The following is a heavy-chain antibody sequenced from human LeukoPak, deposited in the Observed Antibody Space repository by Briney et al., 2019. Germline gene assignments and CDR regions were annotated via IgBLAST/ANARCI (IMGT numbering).Heavy chain of an antibody. CDR2: MNPNSGNT. V-gene: IGHV1-8*01. Sequence: ASVKVSCKASGYTFTSYDINWVRQATGQGLEWMGWMNPNSGNTGYAQKFQGRVTMTRNTSISTAYMELNSLRSEDTAVYYCARGHWTGYNYNWFDPWGHGTLVTVSS. J-gene: IGHJ5*02. D-gene: IGHD3/OR15-3a*01. CDR1: GYTFTSYD. CDR3: ARGHWTGYNYNWFDP.